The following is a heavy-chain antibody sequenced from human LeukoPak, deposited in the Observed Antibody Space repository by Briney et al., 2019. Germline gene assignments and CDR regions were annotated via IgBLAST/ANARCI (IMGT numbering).Heavy chain of an antibody. CDR3: AKDHGTLIVVVSYYFDY. CDR2: ISAGGGST. D-gene: IGHD3-22*01. J-gene: IGHJ4*02. CDR1: GFTFSSYA. Sequence: GGSLRLSCAASGFTFSSYAMSWVRQAPGKGLEWVSVISAGGGSTYYADSAKGRFTISRDNSKNTLYLQMNSLRAEDTAVYYCAKDHGTLIVVVSYYFDYWGQGTLVTVSS. V-gene: IGHV3-23*01.